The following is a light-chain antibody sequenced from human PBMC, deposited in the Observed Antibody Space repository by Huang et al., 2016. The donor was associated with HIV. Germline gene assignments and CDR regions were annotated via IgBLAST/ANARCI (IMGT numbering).Light chain of an antibody. V-gene: IGKV3-15*01. J-gene: IGKJ4*01. CDR1: QSVGSD. CDR3: QQYKKWPPLT. Sequence: EIVMTQSPATLSVSPGERATLSCRASQSVGSDLAWYQQKPGQAPRLIIYGAATRTTGIPVRFTCNGAGTDFTLTISILQSEDFALYYCQQYKKWPPLTFGGGTKVDVK. CDR2: GAA.